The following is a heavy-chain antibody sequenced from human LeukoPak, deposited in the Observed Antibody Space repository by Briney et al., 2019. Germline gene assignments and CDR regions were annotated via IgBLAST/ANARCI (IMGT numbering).Heavy chain of an antibody. J-gene: IGHJ4*02. CDR3: ARIVGYWNYFDY. CDR2: IYYSGST. Sequence: SETLSLTCTVSGGSISSGDYYWSWIRQPPGKGLEWIGYIYYSGSTYNNPSLKSRVTISVDTSKNQFSLKLSSVTAADTAVYYCARIVGYWNYFDYWGQGTLVTVSS. CDR1: GGSISSGDYY. D-gene: IGHD2-15*01. V-gene: IGHV4-30-4*08.